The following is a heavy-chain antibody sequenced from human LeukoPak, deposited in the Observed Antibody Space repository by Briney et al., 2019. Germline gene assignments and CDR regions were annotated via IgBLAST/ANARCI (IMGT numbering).Heavy chain of an antibody. V-gene: IGHV3-33*01. J-gene: IGHJ4*02. D-gene: IGHD2-2*01. CDR1: GFTFTDYG. CDR3: ARDLCSTTSCLDY. CDR2: IWYDESKK. Sequence: GRSLRLSCAAPGFTFTDYGMHWVRQAPGKGLEWVAVIWYDESKKYYADSVKGRFTISRDTSKNTLYLQMSSLRAEDTAVYYCARDLCSTTSCLDYWGQGTLVTVSS.